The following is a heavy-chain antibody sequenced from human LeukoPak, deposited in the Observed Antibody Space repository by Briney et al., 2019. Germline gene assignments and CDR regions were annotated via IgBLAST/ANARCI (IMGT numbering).Heavy chain of an antibody. J-gene: IGHJ4*02. CDR1: GFTFSSHD. Sequence: AGGSLRLSCAASGFTFSSHDMHWVRQATGKGLEWVSAIGTAGDTYYPGSVKGRFTISRENAKNSLYLQMNSLRAGDTAVYYCARGSVGSSWTPFDYWGQGTLVTVSS. CDR3: ARGSVGSSWTPFDY. CDR2: IGTAGDT. V-gene: IGHV3-13*01. D-gene: IGHD6-13*01.